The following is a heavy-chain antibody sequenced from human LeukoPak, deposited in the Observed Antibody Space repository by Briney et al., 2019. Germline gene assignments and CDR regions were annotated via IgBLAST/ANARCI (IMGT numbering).Heavy chain of an antibody. D-gene: IGHD6-13*01. J-gene: IGHJ4*02. V-gene: IGHV1-24*01. CDR1: GYTLTELS. Sequence: ASVKVSCKVSGYTLTELSMHWVRQAPGKGLEWMGGFDPEDGETIYAQKFQGRITMTEDTSTDTAYMELSSLRSEDTAVYYCATTPIAAAGRFDYWGQETLVTVSS. CDR3: ATTPIAAAGRFDY. CDR2: FDPEDGET.